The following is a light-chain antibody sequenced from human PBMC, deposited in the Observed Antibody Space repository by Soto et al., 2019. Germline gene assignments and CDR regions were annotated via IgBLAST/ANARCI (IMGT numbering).Light chain of an antibody. CDR2: DVS. CDR3: SSYTSSSTLI. CDR1: SSDVGGHKY. V-gene: IGLV2-14*03. Sequence: QFALTQPASVSGSPGQSITISCTGSSSDVGGHKYVSWYQQHPNKVPKLIIFDVSNRPSGVPNRFSGSKSDNTASLTISGLQAEDEADYYCSSYTSSSTLIFGGGTKLTVL. J-gene: IGLJ2*01.